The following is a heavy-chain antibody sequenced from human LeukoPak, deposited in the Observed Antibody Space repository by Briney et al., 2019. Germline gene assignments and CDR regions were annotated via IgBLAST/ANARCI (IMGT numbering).Heavy chain of an antibody. CDR1: GYTFTSYY. V-gene: IGHV1-46*01. D-gene: IGHD3-16*02. J-gene: IGHJ4*02. CDR2: INPSGGNT. CDR3: ARALYDYVWGSYRYTGYYFDY. Sequence: ASVKVSCKASGYTFTSYYMHWVRQAPGQGLEWMGIINPSGGNTSYAQKFQGRVTMTRDTSTSTVYMELSSLRSEDTAVYYCARALYDYVWGSYRYTGYYFDYWGQGTLVTVSS.